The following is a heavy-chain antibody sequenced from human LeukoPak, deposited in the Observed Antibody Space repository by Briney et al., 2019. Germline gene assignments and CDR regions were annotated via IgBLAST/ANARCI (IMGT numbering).Heavy chain of an antibody. CDR3: AKGSAAGRPYYFDY. CDR2: IDSTGAYT. J-gene: IGHJ4*02. V-gene: IGHV3-23*01. Sequence: TGGSLRPSCAASGFIFSNYAMSWVRQAPGKGLEWVSAIDSTGAYTWYADSVKGRFTISKDSSKTILYLQMNSLRAEDAAVYFCAKGSAAGRPYYFDYWGRGTLVTVSS. CDR1: GFIFSNYA. D-gene: IGHD6-25*01.